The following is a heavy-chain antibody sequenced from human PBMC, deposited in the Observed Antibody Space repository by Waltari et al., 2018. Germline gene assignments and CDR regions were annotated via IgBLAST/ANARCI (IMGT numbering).Heavy chain of an antibody. Sequence: QVQLQESGPGLVQPSETLSLTCAVSGYSISSASYWGWIRQPTGQGLVWIGSIYHIGSTDYNPSLKRRVTITVDTSKNQFCLKLRSVTAAYMAVYYCARAGITMIVVVITHDAFKIWGKGTMVTVSS. J-gene: IGHJ3*02. CDR1: GYSISSASY. CDR2: IYHIGST. V-gene: IGHV4-38-2*01. D-gene: IGHD3-22*01. CDR3: ARAGITMIVVVITHDAFKI.